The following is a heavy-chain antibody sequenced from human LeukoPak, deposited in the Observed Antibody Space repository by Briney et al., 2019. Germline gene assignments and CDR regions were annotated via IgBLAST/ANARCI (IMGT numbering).Heavy chain of an antibody. CDR3: ARGRNYYDSSGYYYEGDAFDI. CDR1: GYIFTSYY. J-gene: IGHJ3*02. CDR2: INPSGGSL. Sequence: GASVKVSCKASGYIFTSYYMYWVRQAPGQGLECMGIINPSGGSLRYAQKFQGRVTMTRDTSTSTVYMELSSLRSEDTAVYYCARGRNYYDSSGYYYEGDAFDIWGQGTMVTVSS. D-gene: IGHD3-22*01. V-gene: IGHV1-46*01.